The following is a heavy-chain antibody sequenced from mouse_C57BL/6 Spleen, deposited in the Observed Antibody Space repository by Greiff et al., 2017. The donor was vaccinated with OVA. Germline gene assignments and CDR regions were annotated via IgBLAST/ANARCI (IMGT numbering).Heavy chain of an antibody. V-gene: IGHV1-72*01. CDR1: GYTFTSYW. D-gene: IGHD2-4*01. J-gene: IGHJ4*01. CDR3: AREGYYEYDGAMDY. CDR2: IDPNSGGT. Sequence: QVQLQQPGAELVKPGASVKLSCKASGYTFTSYWMHWVKQRPGRGLEWIGRIDPNSGGTTYNEKFKSKATLTVDKHSSTAYMQLSSLTSEDSAVYYCAREGYYEYDGAMDYWGQGTSVTVSS.